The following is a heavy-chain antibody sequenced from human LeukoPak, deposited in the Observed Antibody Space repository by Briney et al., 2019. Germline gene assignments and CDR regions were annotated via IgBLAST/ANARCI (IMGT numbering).Heavy chain of an antibody. J-gene: IGHJ6*03. Sequence: ASVKVSCKASGYTFTGYYMHWVRQAPEQGLEWMGWINPNSGGTNYAQKFQGRVTMTRDTSISTAYMELSRLRSDDTAVYYCARDGGRDLYYYMDVWGKGTTVTVSS. CDR3: ARDGGRDLYYYMDV. D-gene: IGHD3-3*01. CDR1: GYTFTGYY. V-gene: IGHV1-2*02. CDR2: INPNSGGT.